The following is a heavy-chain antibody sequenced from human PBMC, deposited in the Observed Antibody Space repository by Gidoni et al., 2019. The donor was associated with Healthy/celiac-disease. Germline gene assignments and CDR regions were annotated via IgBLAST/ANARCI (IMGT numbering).Heavy chain of an antibody. CDR2: IYSGGST. CDR1: GFTVSSNY. J-gene: IGHJ6*02. V-gene: IGHV3-53*01. Sequence: EVQLVGSGGGLIQPGGSLRLSCAASGFTVSSNYMSWVRQAPGKGLEWVSVIYSGGSTYYADSVKGRFTISRDNSKNTLYLQMNSLRAEDTAVYYCARARVAVHPYYYYGMDVWGQGTTVTVSS. CDR3: ARARVAVHPYYYYGMDV.